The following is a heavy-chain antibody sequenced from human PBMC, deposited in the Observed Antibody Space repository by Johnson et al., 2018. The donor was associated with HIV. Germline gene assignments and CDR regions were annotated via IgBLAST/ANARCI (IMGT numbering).Heavy chain of an antibody. CDR2: IYRGGST. CDR1: GFIVSSNY. V-gene: IGHV3-66*04. J-gene: IGHJ3*02. Sequence: VQLVESGGGLVQPGGSLRLSCAASGFIVSSNYMNWVRQAPGKGLEWVSVIYRGGSTYHADSVTGRFIISRDNSKSTLYLQMNSLRAEDTAVYYCARLPSGYSRDDLDIWGQGTMVTVSS. D-gene: IGHD5-18*01. CDR3: ARLPSGYSRDDLDI.